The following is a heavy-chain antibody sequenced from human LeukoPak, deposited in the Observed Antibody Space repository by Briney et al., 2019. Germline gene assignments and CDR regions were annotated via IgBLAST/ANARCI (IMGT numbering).Heavy chain of an antibody. Sequence: GGSLRLSCAASGFTFSSYTMNWVRQAPGKGLEWVSSITSNTRYIFYADSVKGRFTISRDNAKKSLYLQMNSLRAEDTAVYYCAKDHVTGPTCAFDIWGQGTMVTVSS. J-gene: IGHJ3*02. CDR3: AKDHVTGPTCAFDI. CDR1: GFTFSSYT. D-gene: IGHD2-21*02. V-gene: IGHV3-21*04. CDR2: ITSNTRYI.